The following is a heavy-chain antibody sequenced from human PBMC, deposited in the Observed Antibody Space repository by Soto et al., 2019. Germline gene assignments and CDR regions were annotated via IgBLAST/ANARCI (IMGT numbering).Heavy chain of an antibody. J-gene: IGHJ6*02. CDR3: ARIAASGSYYYYYGMDV. CDR1: GYTFTSYG. V-gene: IGHV1-18*01. CDR2: ISAYNGNT. D-gene: IGHD6-13*01. Sequence: ASVKVSCKASGYTFTSYGISWVRQAPGQGLEWMGWISAYNGNTNYAQKLQGRVTMTTDTSTSTAYMELRSLRSDDTAVYYCARIAASGSYYYYYGMDVWGQGTTVTVSS.